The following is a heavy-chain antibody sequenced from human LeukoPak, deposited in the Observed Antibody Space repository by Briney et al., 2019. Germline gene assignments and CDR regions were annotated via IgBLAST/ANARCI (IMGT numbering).Heavy chain of an antibody. CDR2: IYSSGST. J-gene: IGHJ4*02. Sequence: PSETLSLTCTVSGDAISGNYWSWIRQPPGKGLEWIGYIYSSGSTTYNPSLKSRVTISVDTSKHQFSLKLSSVPAADTAVSYCARTSHSGSLDYWGQGTLVTVSS. CDR1: GDAISGNY. D-gene: IGHD3-10*01. CDR3: ARTSHSGSLDY. V-gene: IGHV4-59*01.